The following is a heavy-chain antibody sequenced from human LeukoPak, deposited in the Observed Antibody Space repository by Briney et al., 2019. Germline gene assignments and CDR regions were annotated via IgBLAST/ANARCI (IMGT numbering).Heavy chain of an antibody. CDR3: AKDDRYSYGHFDY. Sequence: GGSLRLSCAASGFTFSTYGMHWVRQAPGKGLEWVAVISYDGSDKYYADSVKGRFTISRDNSKNTLYLQMNSLRTEDTAVYYCAKDDRYSYGHFDYWGQGTLVTVSS. D-gene: IGHD5-18*01. CDR1: GFTFSTYG. J-gene: IGHJ4*02. V-gene: IGHV3-30*18. CDR2: ISYDGSDK.